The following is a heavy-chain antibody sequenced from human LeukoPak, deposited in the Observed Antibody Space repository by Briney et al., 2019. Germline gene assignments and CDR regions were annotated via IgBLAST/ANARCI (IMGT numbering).Heavy chain of an antibody. J-gene: IGHJ4*02. Sequence: GGSLRLSCVASGFTFTNYGMMWVRQAPGKGLVWVSYINSDGRSTTYADSVKGRFTISRDNAKNTLYLQMSSLRAEDTAMYYCARNSNGMSNWGQGTLVIVSS. CDR1: GFTFTNYG. V-gene: IGHV3-74*01. D-gene: IGHD2-8*01. CDR2: INSDGRST. CDR3: ARNSNGMSN.